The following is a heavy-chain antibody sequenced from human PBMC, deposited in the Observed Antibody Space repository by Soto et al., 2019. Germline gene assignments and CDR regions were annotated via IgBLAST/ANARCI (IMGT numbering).Heavy chain of an antibody. CDR3: ARHRYTYCQICPFDY. J-gene: IGHJ4*02. D-gene: IGHD5-18*01. Sequence: PSETLSLTCSVSGGSLSSYYWSWIRQPPGKGLEWIGYIYYSGTTNYNPSLKSRVTISVDTSKNQFSLRLSSVTAADTAVYFCARHRYTYCQICPFDYWGQGTLVTVSS. V-gene: IGHV4-59*08. CDR1: GGSLSSYY. CDR2: IYYSGTT.